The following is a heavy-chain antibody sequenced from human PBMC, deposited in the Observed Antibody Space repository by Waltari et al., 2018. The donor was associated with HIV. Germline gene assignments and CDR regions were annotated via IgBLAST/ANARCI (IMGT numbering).Heavy chain of an antibody. J-gene: IGHJ3*02. V-gene: IGHV3-48*01. D-gene: IGHD5-18*01. CDR2: ISTSSSTI. Sequence: EAQLVESGGGLVQPGGSLRLSCAASGFSFRTYSMSWVLQAPGKGLEWVSYISTSSSTIYYADSVKGRFTITRDNAKNSLYLQMNSLRAEDTAVYYCARDRNSRGAFESWGQGTMVTVSS. CDR1: GFSFRTYS. CDR3: ARDRNSRGAFES.